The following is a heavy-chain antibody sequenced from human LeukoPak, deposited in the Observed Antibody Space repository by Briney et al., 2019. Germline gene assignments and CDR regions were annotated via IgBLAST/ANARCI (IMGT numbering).Heavy chain of an antibody. CDR3: ARGMQLWVPFDY. Sequence: SETLSLTCTVSGGSMISYYWSWIRQTPGKGLEWIAYISDRGSTHYNPSLKSRVTLSVDTSKNQFSLNLSSVTAADTAVYYRARGMQLWVPFDYWGQGTLVTVSS. CDR2: ISDRGST. D-gene: IGHD2-21*01. CDR1: GGSMISYY. J-gene: IGHJ4*02. V-gene: IGHV4-59*01.